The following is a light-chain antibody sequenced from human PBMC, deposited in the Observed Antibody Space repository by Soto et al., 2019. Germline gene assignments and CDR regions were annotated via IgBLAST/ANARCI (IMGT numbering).Light chain of an antibody. Sequence: QAVVTQPPSVSGAPGQRATIPCTGNNSNIGAGYDVHWYQQLPGTAPKLLIYVNTNRPSGVPDRFSGSRSGTSASLAITGLQAEDEADYYCQSYDSSLTIFGGGTKLTVL. V-gene: IGLV1-40*01. J-gene: IGLJ2*01. CDR3: QSYDSSLTI. CDR2: VNT. CDR1: NSNIGAGYD.